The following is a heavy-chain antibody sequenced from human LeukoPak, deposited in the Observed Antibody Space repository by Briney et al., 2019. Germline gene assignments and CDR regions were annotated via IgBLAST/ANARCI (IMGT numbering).Heavy chain of an antibody. CDR1: GVSFNSYY. Sequence: SETLSLTCAVYGVSFNSYYWTWIRQPPGKGLEWIGEINHSGSTNYNPSLKSRVTISVDTSKNQFSLKLSSVTAADTAVYYCARGGAVLRYFDWSPPFDPWGQGTLVTVSS. CDR2: INHSGST. CDR3: ARGGAVLRYFDWSPPFDP. V-gene: IGHV4-34*01. D-gene: IGHD3-9*01. J-gene: IGHJ5*02.